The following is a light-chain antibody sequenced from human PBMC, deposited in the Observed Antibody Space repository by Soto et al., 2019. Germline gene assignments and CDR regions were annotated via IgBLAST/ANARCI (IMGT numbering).Light chain of an antibody. CDR3: QQSHSTSWT. J-gene: IGKJ1*01. Sequence: DIPMTQSPSSLSASVGDRVTITCRASQSISSYLNWYQQKPGKAPKLLIFAASSLQSGVPSRFSGSGSGTDFTLTIGSLQPEDFATYYCQQSHSTSWTFGQGTKVEVK. CDR1: QSISSY. CDR2: AAS. V-gene: IGKV1-39*01.